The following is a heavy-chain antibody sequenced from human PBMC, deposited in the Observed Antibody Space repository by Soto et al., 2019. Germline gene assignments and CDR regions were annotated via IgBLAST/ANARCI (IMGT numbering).Heavy chain of an antibody. CDR3: AREGGLKDY. CDR1: GGTFSSYT. CDR2: IIPILGIA. J-gene: IGHJ4*02. D-gene: IGHD3-16*01. Sequence: QVQLVQSGAEVKKPGSSVKVSCKASGGTFSSYTISWVRQAPGQGLEWMGRIIPILGIANYAQKFQGRVTISADKSTSTGYMELGCLRSEDTAVYYGAREGGLKDYWGQGTLVTVSS. V-gene: IGHV1-69*08.